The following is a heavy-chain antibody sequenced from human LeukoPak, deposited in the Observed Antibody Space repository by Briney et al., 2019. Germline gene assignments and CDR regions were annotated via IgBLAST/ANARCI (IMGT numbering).Heavy chain of an antibody. Sequence: SVKVSCKASGGTFSSYAISWVRQAPGQGLEWMGRIIPILGIANYAQKFQGRVTITADKSTSTAYMELSSLRSEDTAVYYCARVKDSGSYYIDYWGRGTLVTVSS. V-gene: IGHV1-69*04. CDR1: GGTFSSYA. J-gene: IGHJ4*02. CDR3: ARVKDSGSYYIDY. D-gene: IGHD3-10*01. CDR2: IIPILGIA.